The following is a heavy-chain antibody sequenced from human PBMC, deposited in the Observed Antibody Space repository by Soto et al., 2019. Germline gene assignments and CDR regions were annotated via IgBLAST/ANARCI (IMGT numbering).Heavy chain of an antibody. V-gene: IGHV3-23*01. CDR1: GFTFSSYA. J-gene: IGHJ4*02. CDR2: ISGSGGST. CDR3: ANFFGRGVAVDFDY. D-gene: IGHD2-15*01. Sequence: GGSLRLSCAASGFTFSSYAMSWVRQAPGKGLEWVSAISGSGGSTYYADSVKGRFTISRDNSKNTLYLQMNSLRAEDTAVYYCANFFGRGVAVDFDYWGQGTLVTVSS.